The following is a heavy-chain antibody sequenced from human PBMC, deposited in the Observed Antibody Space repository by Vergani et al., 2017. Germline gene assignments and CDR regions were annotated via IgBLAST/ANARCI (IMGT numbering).Heavy chain of an antibody. V-gene: IGHV4-38-2*01. CDR1: GYSISSGYY. J-gene: IGHJ4*02. CDR2: IYHSGST. D-gene: IGHD1-26*01. CDR3: ARLGVGATADY. Sequence: QVQLQESGPGLVKPSETLSLTCAVSGYSISSGYYWGWIRQPPGKGLEWIGSIYHSGSTYYNPSLKSRVTISVDTSKNQFSLKLSSVTAADTAVYYCARLGVGATADYWGQGTLVTVSS.